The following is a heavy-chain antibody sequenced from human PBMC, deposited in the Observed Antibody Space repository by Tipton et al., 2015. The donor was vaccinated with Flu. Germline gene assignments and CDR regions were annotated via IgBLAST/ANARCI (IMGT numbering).Heavy chain of an antibody. V-gene: IGHV4-4*07. CDR2: IYTSGST. CDR3: AREVSSGWYRYYFDY. Sequence: TLSLTCTVSGGSISSYYWSWIRQPAGKGLEWIGRIYTSGSTNYNPSLKSRVTMSVDTPKNQFSLKLSSVTAADTAVYYCAREVSSGWYRYYFDYWGQGTLVTVSS. J-gene: IGHJ4*02. D-gene: IGHD6-19*01. CDR1: GGSISSYY.